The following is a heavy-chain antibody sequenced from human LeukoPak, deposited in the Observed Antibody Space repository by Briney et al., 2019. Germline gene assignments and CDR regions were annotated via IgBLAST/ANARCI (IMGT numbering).Heavy chain of an antibody. V-gene: IGHV1-69*04. CDR3: ARDSGGYYDSKGGFGY. CDR2: IIPILGIA. D-gene: IGHD3-22*01. Sequence: SVKVSCKASGGTFSSYAISWVRQAPGQGLEWMGRIIPILGIANYAQKFQGRVTITADKSTSTAYMELSSLRSEDTAVYYCARDSGGYYDSKGGFGYWGQGTLVTVSS. J-gene: IGHJ4*02. CDR1: GGTFSSYA.